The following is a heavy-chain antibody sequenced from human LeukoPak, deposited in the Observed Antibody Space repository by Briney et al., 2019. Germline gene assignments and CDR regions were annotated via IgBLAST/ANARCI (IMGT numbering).Heavy chain of an antibody. V-gene: IGHV4-34*01. Sequence: SETLSLTCAVYGESFGNHYWNLIRQPPGKGLEWIGEINHRGSTNYNPSLKSRVTISVDTSKNQFSLKRSSVTAADTAVYYCARALQLRDIVVVVAATLFDYWGQGTLVTVSS. D-gene: IGHD2-15*01. CDR1: GESFGNHY. J-gene: IGHJ4*02. CDR3: ARALQLRDIVVVVAATLFDY. CDR2: INHRGST.